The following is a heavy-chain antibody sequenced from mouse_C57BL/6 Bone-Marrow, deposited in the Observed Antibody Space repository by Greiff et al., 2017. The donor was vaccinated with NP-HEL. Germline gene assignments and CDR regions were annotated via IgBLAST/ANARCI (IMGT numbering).Heavy chain of an antibody. CDR2: IYPGSGST. J-gene: IGHJ3*01. V-gene: IGHV1-55*01. Sequence: QVQLQQPGAELVKPGASVKMSCKASGYTFTSYWITWVKQRPGQGLEWIGDIYPGSGSTNYNEKFKSKATLTVDTSSSTAYMQLSSLTSEDSAVYYCATQGHSSGLSWFAYWGQETLVTVSA. CDR1: GYTFTSYW. D-gene: IGHD3-1*01. CDR3: ATQGHSSGLSWFAY.